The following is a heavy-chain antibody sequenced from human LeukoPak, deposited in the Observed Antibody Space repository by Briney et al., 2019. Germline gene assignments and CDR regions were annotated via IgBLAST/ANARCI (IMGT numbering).Heavy chain of an antibody. CDR2: INPNSGGT. D-gene: IGHD3-22*01. CDR1: GYTFTGYY. Sequence: ASVKVSCXASGYTFTGYYMHWVRQAPGQGLVWMGWINPNSGGTNYAQKFQGRVTMTRDTSISTAYMELSRLRSDDTAVYYCAAKYYYDSSGYPLEYWGQGTLVTVSS. CDR3: AAKYYYDSSGYPLEY. J-gene: IGHJ4*02. V-gene: IGHV1-2*02.